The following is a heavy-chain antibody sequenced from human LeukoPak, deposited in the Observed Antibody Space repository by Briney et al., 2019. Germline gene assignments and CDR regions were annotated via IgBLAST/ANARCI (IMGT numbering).Heavy chain of an antibody. J-gene: IGHJ6*03. CDR3: ARDDGGLRFRPGHYYYYMDV. CDR1: GGTFSSYA. D-gene: IGHD3-3*01. Sequence: GASVKVSCKASGGTFSSYAISWVRQAPGQGLEWMGGIIPIFGTANYAQKFQGRVTITADESTSTAYVELSSLRSEDTAVYYCARDDGGLRFRPGHYYYYMDVWGKGTTVTVSS. V-gene: IGHV1-69*13. CDR2: IIPIFGTA.